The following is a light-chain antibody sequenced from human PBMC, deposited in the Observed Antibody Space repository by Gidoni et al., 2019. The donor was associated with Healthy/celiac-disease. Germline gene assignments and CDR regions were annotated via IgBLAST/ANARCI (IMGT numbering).Light chain of an antibody. CDR2: LGS. CDR3: MQALQTPRA. Sequence: DIVMTQSPLSLPVTPGEPASISCRSSQSLLHSNGYNYLDWYLQKPGQSPQLLIYLGSNRASGVPDRVSGSGSGTYFTLKISRVEAEDVGVYYCMQALQTPRAFGGGTKVEIK. J-gene: IGKJ4*01. V-gene: IGKV2-28*01. CDR1: QSLLHSNGYNY.